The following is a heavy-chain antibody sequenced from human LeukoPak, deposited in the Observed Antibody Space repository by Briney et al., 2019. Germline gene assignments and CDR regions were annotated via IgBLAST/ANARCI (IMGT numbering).Heavy chain of an antibody. CDR1: SDSVSSGSNY. CDR3: ARVPRGSTVGTLPYFYYYMDV. D-gene: IGHD1-26*01. Sequence: SETLSLTCTVSSDSVSSGSNYWSWIRQPAGKGLEWIGRIYNSWTTNYNPSLKSRVTISVDTSKNQFSLRLSSVTAADTAVYYCARVPRGSTVGTLPYFYYYMDVWGKGTTVIVSS. J-gene: IGHJ6*03. CDR2: IYNSWTT. V-gene: IGHV4-61*02.